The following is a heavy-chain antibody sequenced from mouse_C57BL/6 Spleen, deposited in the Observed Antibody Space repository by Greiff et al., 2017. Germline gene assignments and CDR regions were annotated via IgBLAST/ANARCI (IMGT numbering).Heavy chain of an antibody. Sequence: VQLQQPGAELVRPGSSVKLSCKASGYTFTSYWMHWVKQRPIQGLEWIGNIDPSDSETHYNQKFKDKATLTVDKSSSTAYMQLSSLTSEDSAVYYCARDYGSSGYFDYWGQGTTLTVSS. CDR1: GYTFTSYW. D-gene: IGHD1-1*01. J-gene: IGHJ2*01. V-gene: IGHV1-52*01. CDR3: ARDYGSSGYFDY. CDR2: IDPSDSET.